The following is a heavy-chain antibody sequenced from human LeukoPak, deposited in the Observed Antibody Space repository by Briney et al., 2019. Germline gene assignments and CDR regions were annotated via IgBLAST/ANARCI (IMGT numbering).Heavy chain of an antibody. Sequence: PGGSLRLSCAASGFTFNSYAMSWVRQAPGKGLEWVSSISGSDDTHYAVSVEGRFTISRDNSKNTLVLQMSSLRGEDTAVYYCAKDRAPPRDGYKLGGGGFWGQGTLVSVSS. CDR2: ISGSDDT. CDR3: AKDRAPPRDGYKLGGGGF. CDR1: GFTFNSYA. J-gene: IGHJ4*02. D-gene: IGHD5-24*01. V-gene: IGHV3-23*01.